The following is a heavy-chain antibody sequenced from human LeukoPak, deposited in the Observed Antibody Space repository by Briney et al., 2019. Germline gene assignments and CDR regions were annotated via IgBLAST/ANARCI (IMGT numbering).Heavy chain of an antibody. CDR3: VRGLIAARPGFSYYYYMDV. J-gene: IGHJ6*03. CDR2: IYTSGST. CDR1: GGSISSYY. Sequence: SETLSLTCTVSGGSISSYYWSWIRQPAGKGLEWIGRIYTSGSTNYNPSLKSRVTMSVDTSKNQFSLKLSSVTAADTAVYYCVRGLIAARPGFSYYYYMDVWGKGTTVTVSS. V-gene: IGHV4-4*07. D-gene: IGHD6-6*01.